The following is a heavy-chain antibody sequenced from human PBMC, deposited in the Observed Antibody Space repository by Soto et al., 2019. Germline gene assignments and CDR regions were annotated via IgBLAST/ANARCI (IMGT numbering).Heavy chain of an antibody. J-gene: IGHJ5*02. CDR3: AKGPAMIVVVISGTFDP. CDR2: ISGSGGST. D-gene: IGHD3-22*01. Sequence: EVQLLESGGGLVQPGGSLRLSCAASGFTFSSYAMSWVRQAPGKGLEWVSAISGSGGSTYYADSVKGRFTISRDNSKNTMYLQMNSLSAEDTAVYYCAKGPAMIVVVISGTFDPWGQGTLVTVSS. CDR1: GFTFSSYA. V-gene: IGHV3-23*01.